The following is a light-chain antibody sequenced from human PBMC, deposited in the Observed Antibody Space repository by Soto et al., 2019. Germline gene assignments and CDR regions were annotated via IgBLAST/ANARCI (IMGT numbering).Light chain of an antibody. CDR1: SSDVGGYNY. Sequence: QPVLTQPRSVSGSPGQSVTISCTGTSSDVGGYNYVSWYQQYPGKAPKVMIYDVSKRPSGVPDRFSGSKSGNTASLTISGLQAEDEADYYCCSYAGSYTVVFGGGTKLTVL. CDR2: DVS. J-gene: IGLJ2*01. V-gene: IGLV2-11*01. CDR3: CSYAGSYTVV.